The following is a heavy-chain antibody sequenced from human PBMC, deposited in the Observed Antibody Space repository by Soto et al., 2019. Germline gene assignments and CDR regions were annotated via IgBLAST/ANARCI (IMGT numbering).Heavy chain of an antibody. V-gene: IGHV3-7*04. CDR3: ARDLSIVATTATYYYYYGMDV. Sequence: EVQLVESGGGLVQPGGSLRLSCAASGFTFSSYWMSWVRQAPGKGLEWVANIKQDGSEKYYVDSVKGRFTISRDNAKNSLYLQMNSLIAADTAVYYCARDLSIVATTATYYYYYGMDVWGQGTTVTVSS. CDR2: IKQDGSEK. CDR1: GFTFSSYW. D-gene: IGHD5-12*01. J-gene: IGHJ6*02.